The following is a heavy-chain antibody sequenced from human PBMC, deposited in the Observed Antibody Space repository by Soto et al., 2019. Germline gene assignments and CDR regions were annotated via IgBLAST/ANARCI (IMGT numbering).Heavy chain of an antibody. D-gene: IGHD5-12*01. CDR3: ARDYRGPHRGKRNSGYDAYYYYYGMDV. CDR1: GYTFTGYY. J-gene: IGHJ6*02. V-gene: IGHV1-2*04. Sequence: GASVKVSCKASGYTFTGYYMHWVRQAPGQGLEWMGWINPNSGGTNYAQKFQGWVTMTRDTSISTAYMELSRLRSDDTAVYYCARDYRGPHRGKRNSGYDAYYYYYGMDVWGQGTTVTVSS. CDR2: INPNSGGT.